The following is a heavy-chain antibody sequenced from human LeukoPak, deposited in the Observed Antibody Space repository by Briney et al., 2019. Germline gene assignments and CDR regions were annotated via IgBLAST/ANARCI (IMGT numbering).Heavy chain of an antibody. CDR3: ASSSADHYYYYYGMDV. CDR2: IIPIFGTA. J-gene: IGHJ6*04. V-gene: IGHV1-69*13. Sequence: ASVKVSCKASGGTFSSYAISWVRQAPGQGLEWMGGIIPIFGTANYAQKFQGRVTITADESTSTPYMELSSLRSEDTAVYYCASSSADHYYYYYGMDVWGKGTTVTVSS. D-gene: IGHD6-6*01. CDR1: GGTFSSYA.